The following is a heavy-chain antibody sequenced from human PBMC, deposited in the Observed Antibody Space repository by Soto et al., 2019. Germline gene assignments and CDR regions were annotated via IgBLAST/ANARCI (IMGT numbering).Heavy chain of an antibody. J-gene: IGHJ4*02. CDR2: INPNSGGT. V-gene: IGHV1-2*04. Sequence: EASVKVSCKASGYTFTGYYMHWVRQAPGQGLEWMGWINPNSGGTNYAQNFQGWVTMTRDTSISTAYMELSRLRSDDTAVYYCARVRSGYDFAYWGQGTLVTVSS. D-gene: IGHD2-15*01. CDR3: ARVRSGYDFAY. CDR1: GYTFTGYY.